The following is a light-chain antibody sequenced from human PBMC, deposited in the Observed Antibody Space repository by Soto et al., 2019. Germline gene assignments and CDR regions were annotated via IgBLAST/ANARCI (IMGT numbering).Light chain of an antibody. Sequence: EIVMTQSPATLSVSPGERATLSCRASQSVSSYLVWYQQKSGQAPRLLIYDASNRATGIPARFSGSGSGTDFTLTISSLEPEDFALYYCQHRSDWPWTFGQGTRVEIK. CDR3: QHRSDWPWT. CDR1: QSVSSY. J-gene: IGKJ1*01. V-gene: IGKV3-11*01. CDR2: DAS.